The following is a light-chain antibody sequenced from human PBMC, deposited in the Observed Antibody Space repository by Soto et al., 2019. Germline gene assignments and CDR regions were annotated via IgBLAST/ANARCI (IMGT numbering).Light chain of an antibody. CDR3: LHHNSYPRG. CDR1: QDIGND. J-gene: IGKJ5*01. Sequence: DIQMTQSPSSLSASIGDRVTITCRASQDIGNDVCWCQQRPGKAPKRLIYAASTLHSGVPSRFRGRGPGTEFTHTISSLQPEDFGTYYCLHHNSYPRGFGQETRLQIK. V-gene: IGKV1-17*01. CDR2: AAS.